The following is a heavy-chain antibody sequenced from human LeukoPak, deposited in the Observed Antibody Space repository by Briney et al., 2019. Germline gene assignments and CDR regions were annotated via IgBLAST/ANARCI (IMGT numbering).Heavy chain of an antibody. V-gene: IGHV1-2*06. CDR1: GYTFTGYY. CDR2: INPNSGGT. D-gene: IGHD5-18*01. CDR3: AIGKVSYGYGDRLTVCY. Sequence: GASVKVSCKASGYTFTGYYMHWVRQAPGQGLEWMGRINPNSGGTNYAQKFQGRVTMTRDTSISTAYMELSRLRSEDTAVYYCAIGKVSYGYGDRLTVCYWGQGTLVTVSS. J-gene: IGHJ4*02.